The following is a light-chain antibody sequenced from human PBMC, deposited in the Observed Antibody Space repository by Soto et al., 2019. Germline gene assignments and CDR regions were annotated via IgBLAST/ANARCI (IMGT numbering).Light chain of an antibody. V-gene: IGLV1-40*01. CDR1: SSSIGAGYE. CDR3: QSYDKRLTAHV. CDR2: GNG. Sequence: QSVLTQPPSVSGAPGQMVTMSCAGTSSSIGAGYEVHWYHQLPGTAPKLVVSGNGNRPSGVPDRLSASKSGTSASLAITGLQAEDEGHYYCQSYDKRLTAHVFGTGTKVTVL. J-gene: IGLJ1*01.